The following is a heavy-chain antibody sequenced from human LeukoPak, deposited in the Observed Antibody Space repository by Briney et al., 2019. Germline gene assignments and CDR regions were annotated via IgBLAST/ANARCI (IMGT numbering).Heavy chain of an antibody. V-gene: IGHV3-21*01. Sequence: GGSLRLSCAASGFTFSSYSMNWVRQAPGKGLEWVSSISSSSSYIYYADSVKGRFTISRDNAKNSLYLQMNSLGAEDTAVYYCARGPNYYGSGVDYWGQGTLVTVSS. CDR3: ARGPNYYGSGVDY. D-gene: IGHD3-10*01. CDR2: ISSSSSYI. CDR1: GFTFSSYS. J-gene: IGHJ4*02.